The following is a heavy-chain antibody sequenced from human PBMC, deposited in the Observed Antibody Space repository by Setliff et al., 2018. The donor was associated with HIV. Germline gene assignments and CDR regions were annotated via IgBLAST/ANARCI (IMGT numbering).Heavy chain of an antibody. CDR2: IRYDDTYK. Sequence: GGSLRLSCATSGFTFSYYGMHWVRQAPGKGLERVAFIRYDDTYKYYADSVKGRFTISRDNSKNTLYLQMNSLRAEDTAVYYCAKDREYGSGRTDYYYYYGMDVWGQGTTVTVSS. J-gene: IGHJ6*02. D-gene: IGHD3-10*01. V-gene: IGHV3-30*02. CDR3: AKDREYGSGRTDYYYYYGMDV. CDR1: GFTFSYYG.